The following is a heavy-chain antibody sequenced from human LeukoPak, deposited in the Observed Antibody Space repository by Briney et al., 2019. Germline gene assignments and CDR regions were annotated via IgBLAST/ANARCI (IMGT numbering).Heavy chain of an antibody. CDR3: ARYWDSAFDI. D-gene: IGHD2-8*02. CDR2: IYHSGST. CDR1: GGSISSSNW. J-gene: IGHJ3*02. V-gene: IGHV4-4*02. Sequence: PSETLSLTCAVSGGSISSSNWWSWVRQPPGKGLEWIGEIYHSGSTYYNPSLKSRVTISVDTSKNQFSLKLSPVTAADTAVYYCARYWDSAFDIWGQGTMVTVSS.